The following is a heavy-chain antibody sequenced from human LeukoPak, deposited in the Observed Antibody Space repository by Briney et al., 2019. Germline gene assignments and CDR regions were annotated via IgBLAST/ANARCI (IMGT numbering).Heavy chain of an antibody. V-gene: IGHV3-23*01. CDR2: ISGSGGST. CDR1: GFTFSSYA. CDR3: AKNPAPLRFLEWLTFDY. J-gene: IGHJ4*02. Sequence: GGSLRLSCAASGFTFSSYAMSWVRQAPGKGLEWVSAISGSGGSTYYADSVKGRFTISRDNSKNTLYLQMNSLRAEDTAVYYCAKNPAPLRFLEWLTFDYWGQGTLVTVSS. D-gene: IGHD3-3*01.